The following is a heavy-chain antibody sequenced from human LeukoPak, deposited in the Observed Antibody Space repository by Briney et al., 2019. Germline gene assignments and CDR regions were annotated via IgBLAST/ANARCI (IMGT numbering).Heavy chain of an antibody. CDR1: GGSISSYY. CDR2: INHSGST. Sequence: PSETLSLTCTVSGGSISSYYWSWIRQPPGKGLEWIGEINHSGSTNYNPSLKSRVTISVDTSKNQFSLKLSSVTAADTAVYYCARGGNYYENWFDPWGQGTLVTVSS. D-gene: IGHD3-22*01. J-gene: IGHJ5*02. CDR3: ARGGNYYENWFDP. V-gene: IGHV4-34*01.